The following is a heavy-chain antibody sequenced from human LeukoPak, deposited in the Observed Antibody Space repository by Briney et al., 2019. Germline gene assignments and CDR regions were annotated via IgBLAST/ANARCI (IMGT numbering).Heavy chain of an antibody. CDR3: ARDRSTVHFDY. V-gene: IGHV3-20*04. CDR1: GFTFDDHG. J-gene: IGHJ4*02. CDR2: INWNSGSK. Sequence: GGSLRLSCAASGFTFDDHGLSWVRQAPGKGLEWVSGINWNSGSKRYGASVKGRFTISRDNAKNSVYLEMTSLRAEDTAVYYCARDRSTVHFDYWGQGTLVTVSS. D-gene: IGHD4-17*01.